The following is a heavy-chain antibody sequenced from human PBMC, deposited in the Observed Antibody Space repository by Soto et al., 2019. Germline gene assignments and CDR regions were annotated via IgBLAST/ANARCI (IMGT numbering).Heavy chain of an antibody. D-gene: IGHD2-21*02. CDR1: GFSFSDYS. V-gene: IGHV3-48*02. Sequence: LVESGGDLVYPGGSLRLSCVGSGFSFSDYSMNWVRQAPGKGLQWVSYISSSSDKTYYADSVKGRFTVSRDNAKNALFLQMNSLRDDDTATYFCARLPKGSLMTAWGQGTRVTVSS. CDR3: ARLPKGSLMTA. J-gene: IGHJ4*02. CDR2: ISSSSDKT.